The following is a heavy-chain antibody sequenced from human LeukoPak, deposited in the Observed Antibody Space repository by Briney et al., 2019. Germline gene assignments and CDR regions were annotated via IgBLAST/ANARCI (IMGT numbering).Heavy chain of an antibody. Sequence: PSETLSLTCTVSGGSISSYYWSWIRQPAGKGLEWIGRIYTSGSTNYNPSLKSRVTISVDTSKNQFSLKLSSVTAADTAVYYCARPDYDYVWGSYRRADNQNDAFDIWGQGTMVTVSS. D-gene: IGHD3-16*02. CDR1: GGSISSYY. CDR3: ARPDYDYVWGSYRRADNQNDAFDI. V-gene: IGHV4-4*07. CDR2: IYTSGST. J-gene: IGHJ3*02.